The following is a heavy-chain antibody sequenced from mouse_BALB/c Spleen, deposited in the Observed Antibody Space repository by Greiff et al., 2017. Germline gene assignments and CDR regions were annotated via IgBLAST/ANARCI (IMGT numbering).Heavy chain of an antibody. V-gene: IGHV1S56*01. D-gene: IGHD1-1*02. CDR3: ARGDYGGPRGFFDY. CDR1: GYTFTSYD. CDR2: IYPGDGST. Sequence: QVQLQQSGAELVKPGALVKISCKASGYTFTSYDINWVKQRPGQGLEWIGWIYPGDGSTKYNEKFKGKATLTADKSSSTAYMQLSSLTSENSAVYFCARGDYGGPRGFFDYWGQGTTLTVSS. J-gene: IGHJ2*01.